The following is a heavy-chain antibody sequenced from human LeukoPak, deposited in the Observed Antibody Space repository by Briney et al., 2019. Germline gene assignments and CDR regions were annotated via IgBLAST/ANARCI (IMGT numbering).Heavy chain of an antibody. V-gene: IGHV4-4*07. CDR1: GGSITGYY. CDR2: IYTSGST. Sequence: SETLSLTCTVSGGSITGYYWSWIRQPAGKGLEWIGRIYTSGSTNYNPSLKSRVTISVDTSKNQFSLKLSSVTAADTAVYYCASSWGQWFDPWGQGTLVTVSS. D-gene: IGHD7-27*01. CDR3: ASSWGQWFDP. J-gene: IGHJ5*02.